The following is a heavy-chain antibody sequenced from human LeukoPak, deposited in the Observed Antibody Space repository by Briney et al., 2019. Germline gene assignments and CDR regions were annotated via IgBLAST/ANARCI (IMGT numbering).Heavy chain of an antibody. V-gene: IGHV4-59*01. CDR3: ARDRAIFDY. CDR1: GGSISSYY. CDR2: IYYSGST. J-gene: IGHJ4*02. Sequence: SQTLSLTCTVSGGSISSYYWSWIRQPPGKGLEWIGYIYYSGSTNYNPSLKSRVTISVDTSKNQFSLKLSSVTAADTAVYYCARDRAIFDYWGQGTLVTVSS. D-gene: IGHD3-3*01.